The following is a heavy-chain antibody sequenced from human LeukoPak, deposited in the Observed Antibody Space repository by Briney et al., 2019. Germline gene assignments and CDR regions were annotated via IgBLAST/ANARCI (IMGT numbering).Heavy chain of an antibody. Sequence: ASVTVSCKASGYTFTGYYMHWVRQAPGQGLEWMGWINPNSGGTNYAQKFQGRVTMTRDTSISTAYMELSRLRSDDTAVYYCARDRYLSQRYFDYWGQGTLVTVSS. CDR3: ARDRYLSQRYFDY. CDR2: INPNSGGT. D-gene: IGHD1-1*01. CDR1: GYTFTGYY. J-gene: IGHJ4*02. V-gene: IGHV1-2*02.